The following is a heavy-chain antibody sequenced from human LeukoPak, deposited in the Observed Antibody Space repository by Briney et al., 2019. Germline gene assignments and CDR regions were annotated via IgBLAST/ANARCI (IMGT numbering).Heavy chain of an antibody. J-gene: IGHJ4*02. CDR2: INHSGVT. Sequence: PSETLSLTCAVYGGSFSGYYCKWFRQPPGKGLEWIGEINHSGVTNYNPSLKSRITVSVDTSKNQFSLKLSSVTAADTAVYYCAAEYSGSYLDYWGQGTLVTVSS. V-gene: IGHV4-34*01. CDR1: GGSFSGYY. CDR3: AAEYSGSYLDY. D-gene: IGHD1-26*01.